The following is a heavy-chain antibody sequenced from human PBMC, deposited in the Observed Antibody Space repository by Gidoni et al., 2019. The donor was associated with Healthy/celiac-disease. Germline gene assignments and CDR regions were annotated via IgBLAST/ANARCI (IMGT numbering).Heavy chain of an antibody. CDR2: INSDGSST. Sequence: EVQLVESGGGLVQPGGSLRLSCAASGFTFSSYWMHWVRQAPGKGLVWVSRINSDGSSTSYADSVKGRFTISRDNAKNTLYLQMNSLRAEDTAVYYCARETTIFGVVIPFDYWGQGTLVTVSS. CDR3: ARETTIFGVVIPFDY. CDR1: GFTFSSYW. D-gene: IGHD3-3*01. J-gene: IGHJ4*02. V-gene: IGHV3-74*01.